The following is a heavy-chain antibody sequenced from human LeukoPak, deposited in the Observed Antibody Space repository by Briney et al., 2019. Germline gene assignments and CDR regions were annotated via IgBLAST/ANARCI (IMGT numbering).Heavy chain of an antibody. V-gene: IGHV4-61*02. Sequence: SETLSLTCTVSGGSISSGSCYWCWIRQPAGLGLACIGRIYTSGCTNYNPSLKSRVNISVDTSKNQFSVKLSSVTAADTALYYCAREGQVFWSGYYPDYYYYYMDVWGKGTTVTVSS. CDR2: IYTSGCT. CDR3: AREGQVFWSGYYPDYYYYYMDV. CDR1: GGSISSGSCY. J-gene: IGHJ6*03. D-gene: IGHD3-3*01.